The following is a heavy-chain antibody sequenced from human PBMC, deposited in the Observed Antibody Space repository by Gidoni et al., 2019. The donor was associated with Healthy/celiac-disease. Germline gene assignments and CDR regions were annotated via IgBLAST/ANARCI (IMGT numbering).Heavy chain of an antibody. CDR2: ISSSSSYI. CDR3: ARRGDTAMARDAFDI. D-gene: IGHD5-18*01. Sequence: EVQLVESGGGLVKPGGSLRLSCAASGFTFSSYSMNWVRQAPGKGLEWVSSISSSSSYIYYADSVKGRFTISRDNAKNSLYLQMNSLRAEDTAVYYCARRGDTAMARDAFDIWGQGTMVTVSS. CDR1: GFTFSSYS. V-gene: IGHV3-21*01. J-gene: IGHJ3*02.